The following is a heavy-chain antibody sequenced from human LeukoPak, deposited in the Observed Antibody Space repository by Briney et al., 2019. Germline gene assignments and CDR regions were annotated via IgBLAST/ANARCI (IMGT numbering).Heavy chain of an antibody. Sequence: PGGSLPLSCAASGFTFSSYEMNWVRQAPGKGLEWVSYVSSSGGTVYYADSVKGRFTISRDNAKNSLYLQMNSLRAEDTAVYYCARVIADGGYWGQGTLV. CDR2: VSSSGGTV. CDR1: GFTFSSYE. J-gene: IGHJ4*02. V-gene: IGHV3-48*03. D-gene: IGHD3-22*01. CDR3: ARVIADGGY.